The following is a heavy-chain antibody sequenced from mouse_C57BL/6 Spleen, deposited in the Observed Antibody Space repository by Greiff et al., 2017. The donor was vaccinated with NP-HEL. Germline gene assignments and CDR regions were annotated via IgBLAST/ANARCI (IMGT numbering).Heavy chain of an antibody. V-gene: IGHV1-52*01. J-gene: IGHJ1*03. CDR1: GYTFTSYL. D-gene: IGHD2-3*01. CDR3: ARMGSLYDGYYWYFDV. CDR2: IDPSDSET. Sequence: VKLQQPGAELVRPGSSVKLSCKASGYTFTSYLMHWVKQRPIQGLEWIGNIDPSDSETHYNQKFKDKATLTVDKSSSTAYMQLSSLTSEDSAVYYCARMGSLYDGYYWYFDVWGTGTTVTVSS.